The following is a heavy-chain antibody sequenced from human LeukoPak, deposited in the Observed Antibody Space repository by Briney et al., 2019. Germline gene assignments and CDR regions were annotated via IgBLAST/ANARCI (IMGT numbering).Heavy chain of an antibody. Sequence: PGGSLRLSCVVSASTFSDYWMQWVRQAPGKGLVLVSRISPDGSITDFADSVKGRFAISRDNAKNTVFLQMNSLRAEDTALYYCVRAWDYWGQGSLVTVSS. CDR1: ASTFSDYW. J-gene: IGHJ4*02. CDR3: VRAWDY. V-gene: IGHV3-74*01. CDR2: ISPDGSIT.